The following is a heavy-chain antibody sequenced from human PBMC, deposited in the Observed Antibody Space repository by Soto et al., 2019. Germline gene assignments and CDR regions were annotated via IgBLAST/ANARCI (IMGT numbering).Heavy chain of an antibody. D-gene: IGHD3-3*01. Sequence: QVQLVESGGGVVQPGRSLRLSCAASGFTFSSYGMHWVRQAPGKGLEWVAVIWYDGSNKYYADSVKGRFTISRDNSKNTLYLQMNSLRAEDTAVYYCARVGYDFWSGPTYYYYYGMDVWGQGTTVTVSS. J-gene: IGHJ6*02. CDR3: ARVGYDFWSGPTYYYYYGMDV. CDR2: IWYDGSNK. V-gene: IGHV3-33*01. CDR1: GFTFSSYG.